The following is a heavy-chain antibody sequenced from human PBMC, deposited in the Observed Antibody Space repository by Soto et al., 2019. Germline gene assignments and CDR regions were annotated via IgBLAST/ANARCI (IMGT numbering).Heavy chain of an antibody. CDR1: GRSLRSDY. Sequence: SETLSLTCVVHGRSLRSDYWTWFRRPPGKGLEWIGEINGNGNTNYNPSLKSRVTISADTSKSQFSLKVSSVTAADTAIYYCARNGYYAIDYWGQGILVTVSS. CDR3: ARNGYYAIDY. J-gene: IGHJ4*02. CDR2: INGNGNT. V-gene: IGHV4-34*01. D-gene: IGHD2-8*01.